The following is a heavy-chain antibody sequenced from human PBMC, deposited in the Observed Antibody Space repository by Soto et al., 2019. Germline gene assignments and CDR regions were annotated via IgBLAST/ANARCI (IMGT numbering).Heavy chain of an antibody. CDR2: IYYSGST. V-gene: IGHV4-39*01. Sequence: SETLSLTCTVSGGSISSSSYYWGWIRQPPGKGLEWIGSIYYSGSTYYNPSLKSRVTISVDTSKNQFSLKLSSVTAADTAVYYCARLGIAARVEYFDYWGQGTLVTVSS. CDR1: GGSISSSSYY. D-gene: IGHD6-6*01. J-gene: IGHJ4*02. CDR3: ARLGIAARVEYFDY.